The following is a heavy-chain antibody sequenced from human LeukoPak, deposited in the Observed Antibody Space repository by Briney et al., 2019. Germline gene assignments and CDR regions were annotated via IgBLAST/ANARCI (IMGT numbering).Heavy chain of an antibody. V-gene: IGHV1-24*01. CDR3: ATVSPVIYGSGTDPRYYYYGMDV. D-gene: IGHD3-10*01. CDR1: GYTLTELS. Sequence: ASVKVSCTVSGYTLTELSMHWVRQAPGKGLEWMGGFDPEDGETIYAQKFQDRVTMTEDTSTATAYMELSSLRSEDTAVYYCATVSPVIYGSGTDPRYYYYGMDVWGKGTTVTVSS. CDR2: FDPEDGET. J-gene: IGHJ6*04.